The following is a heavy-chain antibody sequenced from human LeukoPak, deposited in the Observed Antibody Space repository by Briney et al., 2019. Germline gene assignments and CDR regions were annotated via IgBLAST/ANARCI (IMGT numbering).Heavy chain of an antibody. CDR2: IRYDGSNK. CDR3: AKTSSHYDFWGGLFDY. D-gene: IGHD3-3*01. Sequence: GGSLRLSCAASGFTFSSYGMHWVRQAPGKGLEWVAFIRYDGSNKYYADSVKGRFTISRDNSKNTLYLQTNSLRAEDTAVYYCAKTSSHYDFWGGLFDYWGQGTLVTVSS. J-gene: IGHJ4*02. V-gene: IGHV3-30*02. CDR1: GFTFSSYG.